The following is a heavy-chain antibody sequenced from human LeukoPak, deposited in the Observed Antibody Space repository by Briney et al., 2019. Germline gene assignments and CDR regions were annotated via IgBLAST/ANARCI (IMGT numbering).Heavy chain of an antibody. Sequence: GESLKISCTGSGYSFPTYWIAWVRQMPVKGLEWMGIIYPDESNIRYSPSFQGQVTISADKSISTAYLQWSSLKASDTAMYYCARPPSRGYSSSFEYWGQGTLVTVSS. CDR1: GYSFPTYW. CDR3: ARPPSRGYSSSFEY. D-gene: IGHD2-2*03. CDR2: IYPDESNI. V-gene: IGHV5-51*01. J-gene: IGHJ4*02.